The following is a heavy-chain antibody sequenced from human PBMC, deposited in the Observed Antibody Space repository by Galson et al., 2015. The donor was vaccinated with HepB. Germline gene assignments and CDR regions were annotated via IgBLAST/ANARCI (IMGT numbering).Heavy chain of an antibody. Sequence: SLRLSCAASGFTFSSYGMHWVRQAPGKGLEWVAVISYDGSNKYYADSVKGRFTISRDNSKNTLYLQMNSLRAEDTAVYYCIWFGDLWGYWGQGTLVTVSS. V-gene: IGHV3-30*03. J-gene: IGHJ4*02. CDR2: ISYDGSNK. D-gene: IGHD3-10*01. CDR1: GFTFSSYG. CDR3: IWFGDLWGY.